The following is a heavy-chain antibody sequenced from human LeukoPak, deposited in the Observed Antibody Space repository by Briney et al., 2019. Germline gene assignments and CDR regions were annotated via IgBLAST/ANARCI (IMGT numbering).Heavy chain of an antibody. CDR1: GGSISSYY. J-gene: IGHJ4*02. V-gene: IGHV4-59*01. Sequence: SETLSLTCTVSGGSISSYYWSWIRQPPGKGLEWIGYIYYSGSTNYNPSLKSRVTISVDTSKNQFSLKLSSVTAADTAVYYCAREGQDSSSWYRSFDYWGQGTLVTVSS. CDR3: AREGQDSSSWYRSFDY. D-gene: IGHD6-13*01. CDR2: IYYSGST.